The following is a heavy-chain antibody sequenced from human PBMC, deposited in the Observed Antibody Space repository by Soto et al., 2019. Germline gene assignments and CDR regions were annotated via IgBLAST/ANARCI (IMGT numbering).Heavy chain of an antibody. J-gene: IGHJ5*02. CDR3: ARADYVWGSYRYTGPWFDP. Sequence: SETLSLTCTVSGGSISSGGYYWSWIRQPPGKGLEWIGYIYYSGSTYYNPSLKSRVTISVDTSKNQFSLKLSSVTAADTAVYYCARADYVWGSYRYTGPWFDPWGQGTLVTVS. D-gene: IGHD3-16*02. CDR1: GGSISSGGYY. CDR2: IYYSGST. V-gene: IGHV4-30-4*01.